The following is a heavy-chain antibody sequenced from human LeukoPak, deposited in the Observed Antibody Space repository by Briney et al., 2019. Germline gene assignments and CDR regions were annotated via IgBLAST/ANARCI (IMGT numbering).Heavy chain of an antibody. V-gene: IGHV1-2*02. Sequence: ASVKVSCKASGYSFTGYYMHWVRQAPGQGLEWMGWINPNSGGTNYAQKFQGRVTMTRDTSISTAYMELSRLRSDDTAVYYCARDRVYYDSSGYYYDAFDIWGQGTMVTVSS. D-gene: IGHD3-22*01. CDR3: ARDRVYYDSSGYYYDAFDI. J-gene: IGHJ3*02. CDR1: GYSFTGYY. CDR2: INPNSGGT.